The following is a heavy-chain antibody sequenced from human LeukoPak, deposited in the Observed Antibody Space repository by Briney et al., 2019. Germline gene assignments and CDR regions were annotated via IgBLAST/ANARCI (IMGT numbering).Heavy chain of an antibody. CDR1: GFTFSSYA. J-gene: IGHJ4*02. CDR3: AKGPLGYCSGGSCY. CDR2: ISSSSSTI. D-gene: IGHD2-15*01. Sequence: TGGSLRLSCAASGFTFSSYAMSWVRQAPGKGLEWVSYISSSSSTIYYADSVKGRFTISRDNSKNTLYLQMNSLRAEDTAVYYCAKGPLGYCSGGSCYWGQGTLVTVSS. V-gene: IGHV3-48*01.